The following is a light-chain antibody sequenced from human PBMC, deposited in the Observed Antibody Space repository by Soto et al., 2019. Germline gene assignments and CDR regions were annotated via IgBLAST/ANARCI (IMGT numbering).Light chain of an antibody. Sequence: VLTQSPCTLSFSPCEISTLSCRASQSVSSSLAWYQQRPGQAPRLLIYGASSRATGIPDRFSGSGSGTDFTLTISRLEPEDFAVYFCQQYVDAPWTFGQGTKVDIK. CDR3: QQYVDAPWT. J-gene: IGKJ1*01. CDR2: GAS. CDR1: QSVSSS. V-gene: IGKV3-20*01.